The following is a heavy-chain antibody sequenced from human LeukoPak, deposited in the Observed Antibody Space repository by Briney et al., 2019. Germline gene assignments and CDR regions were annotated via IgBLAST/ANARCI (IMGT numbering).Heavy chain of an antibody. CDR1: GFTVSSNY. D-gene: IGHD6-13*01. CDR3: ARDSSSWYYSFDY. V-gene: IGHV3-53*01. CDR2: IYSGGST. J-gene: IGHJ4*02. Sequence: GGSLRLSCAASGFTVSSNYMSWVRQAPGKGLEWVSVIYSGGSTYYADSVKGRFTISRDSSKNTLYLQMNSLRAEDTAVYYCARDSSSWYYSFDYWGQGTLVTVSS.